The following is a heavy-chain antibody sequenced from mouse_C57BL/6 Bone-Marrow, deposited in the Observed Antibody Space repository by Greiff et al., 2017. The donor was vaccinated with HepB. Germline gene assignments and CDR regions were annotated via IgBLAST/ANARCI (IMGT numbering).Heavy chain of an antibody. CDR1: GFTFSDYY. D-gene: IGHD1-3*01. CDR2: INYDGSST. CDR3: ARDISNPYYYAMDY. Sequence: EVKVVESEGGLVQPGRSMKLSCTASGFTFSDYYMAWVRQVPEKGLEWVANINYDGSSTYYLDSLKSRFIISRDNAKNILYLQMSSLKSEDTATYYCARDISNPYYYAMDYWGQGTSVTVSS. J-gene: IGHJ4*01. V-gene: IGHV5-16*01.